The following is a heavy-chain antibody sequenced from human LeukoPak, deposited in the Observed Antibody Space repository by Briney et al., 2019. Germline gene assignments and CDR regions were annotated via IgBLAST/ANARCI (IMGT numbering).Heavy chain of an antibody. Sequence: GGSLRLSCAASGFTVSSNYMSWVRQAPGKGLEWVASISSSSSSIHYADSVKGRFTISRDNARNSLTLQMNGLRAEDTALYYCARDGKQHLARFYFDCWGQGALVTVSS. V-gene: IGHV3-21*04. CDR2: ISSSSSSI. J-gene: IGHJ4*02. CDR3: ARDGKQHLARFYFDC. CDR1: GFTVSSNY. D-gene: IGHD1/OR15-1a*01.